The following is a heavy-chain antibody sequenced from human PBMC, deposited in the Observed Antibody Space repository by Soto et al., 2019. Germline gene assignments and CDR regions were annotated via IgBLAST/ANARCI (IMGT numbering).Heavy chain of an antibody. CDR2: INAGNGNT. CDR1: GYTFTSYA. D-gene: IGHD6-6*01. Sequence: QVQLVQSGVEVKKPGASVKVSCKASGYTFTSYAMHWVRQAPGQRLEWMGWINAGNGNTKYSQKFQGRVTITRDTSASTAYMELSSLRSEDTAVYYCARAARTTYYFDYWGQGTLVTVSS. J-gene: IGHJ4*02. CDR3: ARAARTTYYFDY. V-gene: IGHV1-3*01.